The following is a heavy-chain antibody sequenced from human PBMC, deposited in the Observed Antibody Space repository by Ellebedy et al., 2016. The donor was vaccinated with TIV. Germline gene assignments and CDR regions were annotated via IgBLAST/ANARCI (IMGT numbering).Heavy chain of an antibody. CDR1: GYIFTGSW. Sequence: GESLKISCEASGYIFTGSWIGWVRQVPGNGLEWLGMIFPSDSETIYSPSFQGQVTMSADKSITTAYLQWGSLKASDSGIYFCARQASGFDFDYWGQGTLVTVSS. CDR3: ARQASGFDFDY. CDR2: IFPSDSET. V-gene: IGHV5-51*01. D-gene: IGHD5-12*01. J-gene: IGHJ4*02.